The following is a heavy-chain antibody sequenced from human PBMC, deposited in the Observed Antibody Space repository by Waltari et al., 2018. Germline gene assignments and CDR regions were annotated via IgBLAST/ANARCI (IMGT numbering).Heavy chain of an antibody. J-gene: IGHJ6*02. CDR3: AKCLSDYREYYYYGMDV. CDR1: GFTFSSYG. CDR2: IRYDGSNK. D-gene: IGHD4-4*01. Sequence: QVQLVESGGGVVQPGGSLRLSCAASGFTFSSYGMHWVRQAPGKGLEWVAFIRYDGSNKYYADSVKGRFTISRDNSKNTLYLQMNSLRAEDTAVYYCAKCLSDYREYYYYGMDVWGQGTTVTVSS. V-gene: IGHV3-30*02.